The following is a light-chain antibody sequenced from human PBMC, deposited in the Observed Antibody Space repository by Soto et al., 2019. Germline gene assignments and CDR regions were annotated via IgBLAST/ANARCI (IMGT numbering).Light chain of an antibody. CDR3: VQHYNYPPT. J-gene: IGKJ1*01. V-gene: IGKV1-6*01. Sequence: AIQRTQSPSSLSASVGDRVNITCRASQDIRNDLGWYQKKPGMAPRFLIYAASNLQSGVPSRFSGSGSGTDFNLTISRLQPEDFATYYCVQHYNYPPTFGQGTKVDIK. CDR1: QDIRND. CDR2: AAS.